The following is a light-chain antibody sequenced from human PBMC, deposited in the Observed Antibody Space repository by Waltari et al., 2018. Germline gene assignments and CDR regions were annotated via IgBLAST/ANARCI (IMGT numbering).Light chain of an antibody. CDR1: PTISIW. V-gene: IGKV1-5*03. Sequence: DIQMTQSPSTLSASVGDRVTITCRASPTISIWLAWYPQKPGEAPQRPISKASSLESGVPSRFSGSGSGTEFTLTISSLLPDDFATYYCQQYKSFSPSFGGGTKVEI. CDR2: KAS. CDR3: QQYKSFSPS. J-gene: IGKJ4*02.